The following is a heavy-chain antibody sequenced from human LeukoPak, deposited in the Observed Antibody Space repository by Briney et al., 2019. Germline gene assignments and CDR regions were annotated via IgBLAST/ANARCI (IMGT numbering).Heavy chain of an antibody. D-gene: IGHD3-9*01. CDR3: AKRGSALRYFDF. CDR2: ISTGGAGT. Sequence: GGSLRLACAASGFTLSNYSMSWVRQAPGKGLEWVSAISTGGAGTYYADSVKGRFTISRDNSQNTLYLQMKSLTAEDTAIYSCAKRGSALRYFDFWGQGTLVTVSP. J-gene: IGHJ4*02. V-gene: IGHV3-23*01. CDR1: GFTLSNYS.